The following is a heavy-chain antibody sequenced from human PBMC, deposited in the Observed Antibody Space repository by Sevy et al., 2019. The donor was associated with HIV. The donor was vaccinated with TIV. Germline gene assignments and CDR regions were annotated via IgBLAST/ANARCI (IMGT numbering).Heavy chain of an antibody. J-gene: IGHJ3*02. CDR2: IFRNFRGVDVT. V-gene: IGHV3-23*01. D-gene: IGHD3-22*01. CDR3: AGARYDSSGSFDALDI. Sequence: GGSLRLSCATSEFTFSRYWMTWVRQAPGKGLEWVSTIFRNFRGVDVTYDADSVKGRFTISRDSSRNTLYLQMNSLRAEDTAVYYCAGARYDSSGSFDALDIWGQGTMVTVSS. CDR1: EFTFSRYW.